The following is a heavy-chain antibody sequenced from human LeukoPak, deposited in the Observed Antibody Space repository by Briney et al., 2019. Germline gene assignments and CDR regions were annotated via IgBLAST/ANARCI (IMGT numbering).Heavy chain of an antibody. D-gene: IGHD2-2*01. CDR3: AREPDCSSTSCYPFDY. Sequence: ASMKVSCKASGYTFTSYGISWVRQAPGQGLEWMGWISAYNGNTNYALKLQGRVTMTTDTSTSTAYMELRSLRSDDTAVYYCAREPDCSSTSCYPFDYWGQGTLVTVSS. CDR2: ISAYNGNT. CDR1: GYTFTSYG. V-gene: IGHV1-18*01. J-gene: IGHJ4*02.